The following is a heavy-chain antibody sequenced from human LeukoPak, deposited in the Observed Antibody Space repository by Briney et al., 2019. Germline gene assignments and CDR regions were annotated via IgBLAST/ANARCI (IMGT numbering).Heavy chain of an antibody. CDR3: ARANIVVVPDATIPVEHAFDI. CDR2: VIPNLGTA. Sequence: SVKVSCKASGGTFSSYGNSLVRQAPGQGLEWMGGVIPNLGTANYAQKFQGRVTITTDESTSTAYMKLSSLRSEDTAVYYCARANIVVVPDATIPVEHAFDIWGQGTMVTVSS. D-gene: IGHD2-2*01. CDR1: GGTFSSYG. J-gene: IGHJ3*02. V-gene: IGHV1-69*05.